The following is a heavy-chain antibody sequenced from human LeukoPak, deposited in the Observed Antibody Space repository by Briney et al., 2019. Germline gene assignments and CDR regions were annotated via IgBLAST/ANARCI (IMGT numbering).Heavy chain of an antibody. V-gene: IGHV4-34*01. Sequence: SETLSLTCAVYGGSFSGYYWSWIRQPPGKGLEWIGEINHSGSTNYNPSLKSRVTISVDTSKNQFSLKLSSVTAADTAVYYCARGRRYYYYYMDVWGKGTTVTVSS. CDR1: GGSFSGYY. CDR3: ARGRRYYYYYMDV. J-gene: IGHJ6*03. CDR2: INHSGST.